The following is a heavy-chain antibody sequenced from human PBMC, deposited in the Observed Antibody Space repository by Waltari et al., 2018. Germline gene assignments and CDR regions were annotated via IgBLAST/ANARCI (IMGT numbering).Heavy chain of an antibody. CDR2: ISSSGSTI. D-gene: IGHD3-3*01. J-gene: IGHJ6*02. CDR3: ARDRITIFGVISYYYYYGMDV. Sequence: EVQLVESGGGLVQPGGSLRLSCAATGFTFSSYALNWVRQAPGTGREWVSSISSSGSTIYYADSVKGRFTISRDNAKNSLYLQMNSLRAEDTAVYYCARDRITIFGVISYYYYYGMDVWGQGTTVTVSS. CDR1: GFTFSSYA. V-gene: IGHV3-48*03.